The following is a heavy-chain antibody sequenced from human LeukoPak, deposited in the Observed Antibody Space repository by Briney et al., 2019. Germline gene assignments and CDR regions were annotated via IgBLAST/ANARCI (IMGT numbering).Heavy chain of an antibody. D-gene: IGHD4-23*01. CDR3: ARDLTTVVTPDYFDY. V-gene: IGHV1-46*01. CDR1: GYTFTSYY. Sequence: GASVKVSCKASGYTFTSYYMHWVRQAPGHGVEWMGIINPSGGSTSNAQKFQGRVTLTRDTSTSKVYMELSSLRSEDTAVYYCARDLTTVVTPDYFDYWGQGTLVTVSS. J-gene: IGHJ4*02. CDR2: INPSGGST.